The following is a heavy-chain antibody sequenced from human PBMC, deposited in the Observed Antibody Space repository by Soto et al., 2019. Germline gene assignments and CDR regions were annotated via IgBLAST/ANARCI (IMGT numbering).Heavy chain of an antibody. D-gene: IGHD3-9*01. V-gene: IGHV1-2*02. Sequence: QVQVLQSGAEVKKPGASVKVSCQTSGYSFADYYIHWVRQAPGQGLEWMGWIYPKKGDTYYAQKFKGRVTMTRDTSIRTLYMQLSSLRSDDTAVYYCVRENWYFDSWGQGTLVTVSS. CDR1: GYSFADYY. CDR2: IYPKKGDT. CDR3: VRENWYFDS. J-gene: IGHJ4*02.